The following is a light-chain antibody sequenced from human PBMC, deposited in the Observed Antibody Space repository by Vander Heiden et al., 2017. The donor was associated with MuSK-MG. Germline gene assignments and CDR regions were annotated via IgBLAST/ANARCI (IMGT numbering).Light chain of an antibody. V-gene: IGKV3-20*01. CDR3: QQFGGSPRFT. CDR2: RAS. Sequence: EIVLTQSPGTLSLSPGERATLSCRASQSVTNSYLAWYQHKPGQAPRLLIYRASSRATGIPERFSGSGSGTDFTLTISRREPEDSAVYYCQQFGGSPRFTFGQGTKVDIK. CDR1: QSVTNSY. J-gene: IGKJ3*01.